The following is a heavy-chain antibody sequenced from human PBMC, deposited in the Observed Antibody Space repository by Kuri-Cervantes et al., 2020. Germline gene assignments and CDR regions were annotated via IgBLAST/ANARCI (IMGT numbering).Heavy chain of an antibody. CDR1: GFTFSTYW. D-gene: IGHD3-10*01. Sequence: GGSLRLSCSASGFTFSTYWMDWVRQAPGKGLQWVASIKEDGSVKDYVDSVKGRFTVSRDNAKNSLYLQMDSLRAEDTALYYCARGVVHFDYWGQGTLVTVSS. CDR3: ARGVVHFDY. V-gene: IGHV3-7*04. CDR2: IKEDGSVK. J-gene: IGHJ4*02.